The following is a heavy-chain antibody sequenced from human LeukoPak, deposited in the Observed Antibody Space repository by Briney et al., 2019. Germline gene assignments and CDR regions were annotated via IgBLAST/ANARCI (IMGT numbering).Heavy chain of an antibody. CDR2: MNPNSGNT. D-gene: IGHD3-10*01. CDR1: GYTFTSYD. V-gene: IGHV1-8*01. Sequence: SVKVSCKASGYTFTSYDINWVRQATGQGLEWMGWMNPNSGNTGYAQKFQGRVTMTRNTSISTAFMELSSLRSEDTAVYYCARVRGVRGVNTYNWFDPWGQGTLVTVSS. J-gene: IGHJ5*02. CDR3: ARVRGVRGVNTYNWFDP.